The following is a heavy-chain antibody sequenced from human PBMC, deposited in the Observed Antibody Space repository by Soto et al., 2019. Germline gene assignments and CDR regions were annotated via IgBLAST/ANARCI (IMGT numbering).Heavy chain of an antibody. CDR1: GFTFSDYY. CDR2: ISSSSSYT. D-gene: IGHD3-3*01. J-gene: IGHJ5*02. CDR3: ARRTTYYDFWSGSPDNIARQGRPYNWFDP. Sequence: PGGSLRLSCASSGFTFSDYYMILIRQAPGKGLEWVSYISSSSSYTNYADSVKGRFTISRDNAKNSLYLQMNSLRAEDTAVYYYARRTTYYDFWSGSPDNIARQGRPYNWFDPWGQGTLVTVSS. V-gene: IGHV3-11*06.